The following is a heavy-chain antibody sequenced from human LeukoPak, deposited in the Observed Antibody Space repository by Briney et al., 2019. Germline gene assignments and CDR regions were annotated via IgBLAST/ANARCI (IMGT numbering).Heavy chain of an antibody. CDR2: SYHSGST. Sequence: SGTLSLTCAVAGGSISSSNWWIWVRQPPGKGLEWIGESYHSGSTYYNPALKSRVTISVDTSKNQFSLKLSSWTAADAAVYYCARVSVAGSLGDWGQGTMVTVSS. CDR3: ARVSVAGSLGD. CDR1: GGSISSSNW. J-gene: IGHJ4*02. V-gene: IGHV4-4*02. D-gene: IGHD6-19*01.